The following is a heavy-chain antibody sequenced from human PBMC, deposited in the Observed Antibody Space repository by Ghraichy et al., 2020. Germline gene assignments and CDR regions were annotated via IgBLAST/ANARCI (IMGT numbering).Heavy chain of an antibody. D-gene: IGHD6-13*01. J-gene: IGHJ4*02. V-gene: IGHV4-31*03. CDR3: ARGVGKDRGSWFPPVL. CDR2: IYYSGST. Sequence: SEPLSLTCTVSGGSISSGDFYWSWIRQHPDKGLEWIGYIYYSGSTYYNPSLKSRVIISVDTSKNQFSLNLSSVTAADTAVYSCARGVGKDRGSWFPPVLWGQGTLVTVSS. CDR1: GGSISSGDFY.